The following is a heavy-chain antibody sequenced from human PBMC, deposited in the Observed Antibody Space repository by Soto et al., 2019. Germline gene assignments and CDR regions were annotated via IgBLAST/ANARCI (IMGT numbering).Heavy chain of an antibody. CDR3: ASSATLRFLEWLRAAFDI. CDR2: INAGNGNT. Sequence: RASVKVSCKASGYTFTSYAMHWVRQAPGQRLEWMGWINAGNGNTKYSQKFQGRVTITRDTSASTAYMELSSLRSEDTAVYYCASSATLRFLEWLRAAFDIWGQGTMVTVSS. CDR1: GYTFTSYA. V-gene: IGHV1-3*01. J-gene: IGHJ3*02. D-gene: IGHD3-3*01.